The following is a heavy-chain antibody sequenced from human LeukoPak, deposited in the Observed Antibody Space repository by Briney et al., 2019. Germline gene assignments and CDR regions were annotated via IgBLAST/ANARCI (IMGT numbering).Heavy chain of an antibody. CDR1: GFTFSSYG. CDR3: ARDLLLWFGELSGDSDY. V-gene: IGHV3-33*01. Sequence: LGGSLRLSCAASGFTFSSYGMHWVRQAPGKGLEWVAVIWYDGSHKYYADSVKGRFTISRDNSKNTLHLQMNSLRAEDTAVYYCARDLLLWFGELSGDSDYWGQGTLVTVSS. J-gene: IGHJ4*02. CDR2: IWYDGSHK. D-gene: IGHD3-10*01.